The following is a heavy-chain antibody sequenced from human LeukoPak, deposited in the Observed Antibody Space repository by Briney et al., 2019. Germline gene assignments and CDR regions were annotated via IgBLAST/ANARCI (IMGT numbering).Heavy chain of an antibody. CDR3: ARRMGRRFGERYYYYHYMDV. D-gene: IGHD3-10*01. Sequence: PSETLSLTCGVFGGSFSGYYWSWIRQPPGKGLEWTGEINHSGSGNYNSSLKSRVTISVDTSKNQFSLKVSSVTAADTAVYYCARRMGRRFGERYYYYHYMDVWGKGTTVTISS. CDR1: GGSFSGYY. J-gene: IGHJ6*03. V-gene: IGHV4-34*01. CDR2: INHSGSG.